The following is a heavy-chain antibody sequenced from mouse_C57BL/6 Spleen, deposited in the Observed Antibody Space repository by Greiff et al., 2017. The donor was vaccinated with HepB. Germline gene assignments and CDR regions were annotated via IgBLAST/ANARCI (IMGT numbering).Heavy chain of an antibody. CDR3: ARSDYDYDLFAY. J-gene: IGHJ3*01. CDR2: INPSNGGT. CDR1: GYTFTSYW. Sequence: QVQLQQPGTELVKPGASVKLSCKASGYTFTSYWMHWVKQRPGQGLEWIGNINPSNGGTNYNEKFKSKATLTVDKSSSTAYMELRSLTSEDSAVYFCARSDYDYDLFAYWGQGTLVTVSA. D-gene: IGHD2-4*01. V-gene: IGHV1-53*01.